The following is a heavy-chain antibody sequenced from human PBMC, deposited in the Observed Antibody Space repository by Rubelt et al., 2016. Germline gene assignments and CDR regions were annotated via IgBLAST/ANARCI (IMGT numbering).Heavy chain of an antibody. CDR3: ARDIRSHIHYGDYSFDY. V-gene: IGHV3-7*01. CDR2: IKQDGSEK. J-gene: IGHJ4*02. D-gene: IGHD4-17*01. Sequence: GFTFSSYWMSWVRQAPGKGLEWVANIKQDGSEKYYVDSVKGRFTISRDNAKNSLYLQMNSLRAEDTAVYYCARDIRSHIHYGDYSFDYWGQGTLVTVSS. CDR1: GFTFSSYW.